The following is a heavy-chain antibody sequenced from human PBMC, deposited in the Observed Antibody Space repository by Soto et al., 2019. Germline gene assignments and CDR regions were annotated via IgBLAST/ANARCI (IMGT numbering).Heavy chain of an antibody. CDR3: ARGLFWSGYYNYYYYMDV. V-gene: IGHV1-8*01. D-gene: IGHD3-3*01. J-gene: IGHJ6*03. CDR1: GYTFTSYD. CDR2: MNPNSGNT. Sequence: ASVKVSCKASGYTFTSYDINWVRQATGQGLEWMGWMNPNSGNTGYAQKFQGRVTMTRNTSISTAHMELSSLRSEGTAVYYCARGLFWSGYYNYYYYMDVWGKGTTVTV.